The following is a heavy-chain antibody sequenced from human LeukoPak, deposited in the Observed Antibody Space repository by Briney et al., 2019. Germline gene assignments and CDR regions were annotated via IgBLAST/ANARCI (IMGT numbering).Heavy chain of an antibody. CDR2: INPNSGGT. J-gene: IGHJ4*02. CDR1: GYTFTGYY. CDR3: ARDGLHSSGWYYGY. Sequence: GASVKVSCKASGYTFTGYYMHWVRQAPGQGLEWMGWINPNSGGTNYAQKFQGRVTMTTDTSTSTAYMELRSLRSDDTAVYYCARDGLHSSGWYYGYWGQGTLVTVSS. D-gene: IGHD6-19*01. V-gene: IGHV1-2*02.